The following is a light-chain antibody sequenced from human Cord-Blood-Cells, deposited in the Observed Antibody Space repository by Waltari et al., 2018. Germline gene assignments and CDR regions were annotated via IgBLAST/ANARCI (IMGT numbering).Light chain of an antibody. CDR2: EVS. CDR3: SSYTSSSTWV. CDR1: SSDVGGYIY. Sequence: QSALTQPASVSGSPGQSITISCTGTSSDVGGYIYVSWYQQHPGNAPKLMIYEVSNRPAGVSNRFSGSKSGNTASLTISGLQAEDEADYYCSSYTSSSTWVFGGGTKLTVL. J-gene: IGLJ3*02. V-gene: IGLV2-14*01.